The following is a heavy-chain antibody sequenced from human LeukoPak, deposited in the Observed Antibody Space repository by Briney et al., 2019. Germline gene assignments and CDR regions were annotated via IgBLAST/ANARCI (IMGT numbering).Heavy chain of an antibody. V-gene: IGHV1-2*02. CDR2: INPNSGGT. CDR3: AREDCSGGSCYLGEEGY. CDR1: GYTFTGYY. Sequence: ASVKVSCKSSGYTFTGYYMHWVRQAPGQGLEWMGWINPNSGGTNYAQKFQGRVTMTRDTSISTAYTELSRLRSDDTAVYYCAREDCSGGSCYLGEEGYWGQGTLVTVSS. D-gene: IGHD2-15*01. J-gene: IGHJ4*02.